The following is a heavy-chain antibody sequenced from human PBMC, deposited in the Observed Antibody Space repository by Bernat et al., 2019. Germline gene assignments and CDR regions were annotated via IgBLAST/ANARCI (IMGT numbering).Heavy chain of an antibody. CDR2: IYSGADT. D-gene: IGHD2-15*01. Sequence: EVQLVESGGGLVQPGGSLRLSCAASGFTVSNNYVSWVRQAPGKGLEWVSVIYSGADTYYADSVKGRFTISRDNSKNTLYLQMNSLRAEDTAVYYCAKMVVGVTNWFDPWGQGTLVTVSS. CDR1: GFTVSNNY. CDR3: AKMVVGVTNWFDP. J-gene: IGHJ5*02. V-gene: IGHV3-66*01.